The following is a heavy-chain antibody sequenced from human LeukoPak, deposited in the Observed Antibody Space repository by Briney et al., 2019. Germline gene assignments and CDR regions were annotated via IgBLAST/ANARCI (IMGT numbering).Heavy chain of an antibody. CDR2: INHSGST. J-gene: IGHJ5*02. Sequence: SETLSLTCAVYGWSFSGYYWSWIRQPPGKGLEWIGEINHSGSTNYNPSLKSRVTISVDTSKNQFSLKLSSVTAADTAVYYCARTKVGWNSNWFDPWGQGTLVTVSS. CDR1: GWSFSGYY. D-gene: IGHD1-7*01. CDR3: ARTKVGWNSNWFDP. V-gene: IGHV4-34*01.